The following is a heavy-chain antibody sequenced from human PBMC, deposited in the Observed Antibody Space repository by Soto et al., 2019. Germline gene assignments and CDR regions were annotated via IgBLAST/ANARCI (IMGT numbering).Heavy chain of an antibody. J-gene: IGHJ4*02. CDR1: GFTFSSYG. D-gene: IGHD5-18*01. Sequence: QVQLVESGGGVVQPGRSLRLSCAASGFTFSSYGMHWVRQAPGKGLEWVAVISYDGSNKYYADSVKGRFTISRDNSKNTMNRQRKSLRAEDTAVYYCAYTQWCIQLTGYFDYWGQGTLVTVSS. V-gene: IGHV3-30*03. CDR2: ISYDGSNK. CDR3: AYTQWCIQLTGYFDY.